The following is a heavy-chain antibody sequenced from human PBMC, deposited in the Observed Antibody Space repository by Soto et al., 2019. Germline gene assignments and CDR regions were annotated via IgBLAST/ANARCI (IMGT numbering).Heavy chain of an antibody. J-gene: IGHJ6*02. CDR1: GFTFSSYS. CDR3: ASYYGAYYYYTMDV. Sequence: LRLSCAASGFTFSSYSMNWVRQAPGKGLEWVSYISSSSSTIYYADSVKGRFTISRDNAKNSLYLQMNSLRDEDTAVYYCASYYGAYYYYTMDVWGQGTTVTVSS. V-gene: IGHV3-48*02. D-gene: IGHD3-10*01. CDR2: ISSSSSTI.